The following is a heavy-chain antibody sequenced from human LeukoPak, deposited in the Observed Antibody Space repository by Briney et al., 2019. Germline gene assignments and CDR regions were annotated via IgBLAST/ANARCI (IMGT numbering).Heavy chain of an antibody. J-gene: IGHJ4*02. CDR3: ARDHYYGSVLDW. CDR2: ISYDGSNK. D-gene: IGHD3-10*01. Sequence: GRSLRLSYAASGFTFSSYAMHWVRQAPGKGLEWVAVISYDGSNKYYADSVKGRFTISRDNSKNTLYLQMNSLRAEDTAVYYCARDHYYGSVLDWWGQGTLVTVSS. V-gene: IGHV3-30-3*01. CDR1: GFTFSSYA.